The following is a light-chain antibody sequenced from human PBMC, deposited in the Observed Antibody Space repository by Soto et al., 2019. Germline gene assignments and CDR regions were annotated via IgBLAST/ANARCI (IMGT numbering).Light chain of an antibody. CDR3: QHYNNWPFPSWT. J-gene: IGKJ1*01. V-gene: IGKV3-15*01. CDR1: QSVSSN. CDR2: GAS. Sequence: EIVMTQSPATLSVSPGERATLSCRASQSVSSNLAWYQQKPGQAPRLLIYGASTRATGIPARFSGSGSGTEFTLRISSLQSEDFAVYYCQHYNNWPFPSWTFGQGTKVEIK.